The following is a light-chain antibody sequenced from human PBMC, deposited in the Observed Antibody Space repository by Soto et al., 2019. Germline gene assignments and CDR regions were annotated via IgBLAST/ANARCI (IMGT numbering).Light chain of an antibody. Sequence: EFVLTQSPGTLSLSPGERATLSCRASQTVRNNYLAWYQQKPGQAPRLLIYDASSRATGIPDRFSGSGFGTEFTLTISSLQLDDIATYYCQQYDSYSTFGGGTKVDIK. J-gene: IGKJ4*02. CDR1: QTVRNNY. V-gene: IGKV3-20*01. CDR2: DAS. CDR3: QQYDSYST.